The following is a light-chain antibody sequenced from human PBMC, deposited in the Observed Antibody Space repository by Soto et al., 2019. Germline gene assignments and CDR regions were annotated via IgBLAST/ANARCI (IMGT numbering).Light chain of an antibody. CDR3: STHTTSGALQV. V-gene: IGLV2-14*02. J-gene: IGLJ1*01. CDR2: EVN. CDR1: SSDVGTYNL. Sequence: QCVLTQPASVSGSLGQSITISCTGTSSDVGTYNLVSWYQQLPDKAPKLIIHEVNKRPSGVSNRFSGSKSGNTASLTISGLQADDEADYYCSTHTTSGALQVFGTGTKVTV.